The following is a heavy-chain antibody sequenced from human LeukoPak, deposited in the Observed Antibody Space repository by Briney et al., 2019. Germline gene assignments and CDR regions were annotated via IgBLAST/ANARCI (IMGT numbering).Heavy chain of an antibody. D-gene: IGHD2-2*01. CDR2: VYHSGST. J-gene: IGHJ4*02. CDR3: ARVKWRCSSTSCPTFDY. CDR1: GGSISSGGYS. Sequence: SQTLSLTCAVFGGSISSGGYSWSWIRQPPGKGLEWIGYVYHSGSTYYNPSLKSRVTISVDRSKNQFSLKLSSVTAADTAVYYCARVKWRCSSTSCPTFDYWGQGTLVTVSS. V-gene: IGHV4-30-2*01.